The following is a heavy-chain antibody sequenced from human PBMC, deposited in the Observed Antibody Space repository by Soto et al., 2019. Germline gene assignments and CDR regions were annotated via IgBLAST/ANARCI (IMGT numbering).Heavy chain of an antibody. D-gene: IGHD6-13*01. V-gene: IGHV4-59*01. CDR2: IYYSGNA. CDR1: GGSISSYY. Sequence: PSETLCLTCTVSGGSISSYYWSWIRQSPGTGLEWIGYIYYSGNANYNPALKSRVTISIDKSKNKFSLKLSSVTAADTAVYYSARGRGYEGYSKSSYYYGIDVWGQGTTLTVS. J-gene: IGHJ6*02. CDR3: ARGRGYEGYSKSSYYYGIDV.